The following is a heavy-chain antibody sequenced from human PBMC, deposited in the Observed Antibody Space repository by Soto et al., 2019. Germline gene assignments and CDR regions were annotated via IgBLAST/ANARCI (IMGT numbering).Heavy chain of an antibody. CDR3: AKAAAPQPWIQLWFDY. CDR2: ISGSGGST. CDR1: GFNFSSYA. Sequence: GGSLRLSCAASGFNFSSYAMSWVRQAPGKGLEWVSAISGSGGSTYYADSVKGRFTISRDNSKNTLYLQMNSLRAEDTAVYYCAKAAAPQPWIQLWFDYWGQGTLVTVSS. V-gene: IGHV3-23*01. J-gene: IGHJ4*02. D-gene: IGHD5-18*01.